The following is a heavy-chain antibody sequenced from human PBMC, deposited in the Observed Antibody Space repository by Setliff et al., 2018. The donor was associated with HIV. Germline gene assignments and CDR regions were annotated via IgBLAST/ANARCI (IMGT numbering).Heavy chain of an antibody. V-gene: IGHV4-39*07. J-gene: IGHJ3*01. Sequence: SETLSLTCTVSGGSVGSSSYYWAWIRQPPGKGLEWIGSIYYTGNTKYNPTLESRVTFSIDTSENQFSLRLASVTAADTAIYYCARDDSIVLVPSIMRGDGFDFWGQGRMVTVSS. CDR2: IYYTGNT. D-gene: IGHD2-2*01. CDR3: ARDDSIVLVPSIMRGDGFDF. CDR1: GGSVGSSSYY.